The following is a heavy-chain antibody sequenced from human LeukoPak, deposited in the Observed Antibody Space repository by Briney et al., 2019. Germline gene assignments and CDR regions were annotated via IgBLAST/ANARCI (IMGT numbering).Heavy chain of an antibody. CDR2: IIPIFGTA. CDR1: GGTFSSYA. J-gene: IGHJ4*02. Sequence: SVKVSCKASGGTFSSYAISWVRQAPGQGLEWMGGIIPIFGTANYAQKFQGRVTITADKSTSTAYMELSSLRSEDTAVYYCASRFRDGGWYSYWGQGTLVTVSS. V-gene: IGHV1-69*06. D-gene: IGHD6-19*01. CDR3: ASRFRDGGWYSY.